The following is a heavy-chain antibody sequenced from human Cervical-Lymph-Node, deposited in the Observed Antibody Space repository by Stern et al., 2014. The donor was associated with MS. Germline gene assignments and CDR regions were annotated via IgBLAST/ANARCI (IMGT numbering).Heavy chain of an antibody. CDR1: GYTFTSYY. D-gene: IGHD3-10*01. J-gene: IGHJ4*02. CDR3: SREHYPMDFGY. CDR2: INPIGGRQ. Sequence: QMQLVQSGAEVKKPGASVKVSCKASGYTFTSYYIHWVRQAPGQGLEWMGIINPIGGRQSHAQKFQGRIPLIRDTYTSTVYIQLNSLKSEYAAVYYCSREHYPMDFGYWGQGTLVTVSS. V-gene: IGHV1-46*01.